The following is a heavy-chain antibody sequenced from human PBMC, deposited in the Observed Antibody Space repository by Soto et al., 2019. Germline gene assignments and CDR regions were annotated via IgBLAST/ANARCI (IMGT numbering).Heavy chain of an antibody. D-gene: IGHD3-10*01. CDR1: GGSISSYY. J-gene: IGHJ6*03. CDR2: IYYSGST. CDR3: ARQGPYYYGSGSYSPAYYYYMDV. V-gene: IGHV4-59*08. Sequence: PSETLSLTCTVSGGSISSYYWSWIRQPPGKGLEWIGYIYYSGSTNYNPSLKSRVTISVDTSKNQFSLKLSSVTAADTAVYYCARQGPYYYGSGSYSPAYYYYMDVWGKGTTVTVSS.